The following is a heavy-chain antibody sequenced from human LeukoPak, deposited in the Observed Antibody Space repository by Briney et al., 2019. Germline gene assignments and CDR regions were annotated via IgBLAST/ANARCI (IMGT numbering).Heavy chain of an antibody. Sequence: PSETLSLTCTVSGGSISSSSYYWGWIRQPPGKGLEWIGSIYYSGSTYYNPSLKSRVTISVDTSKNQFSLKLSSVTAADTAVYYCASALWSGYINWFDPWGQGTLVTVSS. V-gene: IGHV4-39*01. CDR3: ASALWSGYINWFDP. J-gene: IGHJ5*02. D-gene: IGHD3-3*01. CDR1: GGSISSSSYY. CDR2: IYYSGST.